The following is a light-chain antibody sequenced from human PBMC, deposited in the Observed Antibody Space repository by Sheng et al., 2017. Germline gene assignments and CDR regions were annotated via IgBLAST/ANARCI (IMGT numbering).Light chain of an antibody. CDR3: QVWDSSSDHPV. V-gene: IGLV3-21*02. CDR2: DDY. Sequence: SYVVTQPPSVSVAPGQTARITCGGNNIGSKSVHWYQQKPGQAPVLVVYDDYDRPSGIPERFSGSNSGNTATLTISRVEAGDEADYYCQVWDSSSDHPVFGGGTKLTVL. J-gene: IGLJ3*02. CDR1: NIGSKS.